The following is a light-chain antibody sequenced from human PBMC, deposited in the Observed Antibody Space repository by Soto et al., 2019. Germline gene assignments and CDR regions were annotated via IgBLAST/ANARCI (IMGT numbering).Light chain of an antibody. CDR2: EVS. Sequence: QSALTQPPSASGSPGQSVTISCTGTSSDVGNYNYVSWYQHHPGKGPKLIIYEVSKRPSGVPDRFSGSKSGNTASLTVSGLQPEDDADYYCCSYAGKGVFGGGTKVTVL. CDR3: CSYAGKGV. V-gene: IGLV2-8*01. CDR1: SSDVGNYNY. J-gene: IGLJ2*01.